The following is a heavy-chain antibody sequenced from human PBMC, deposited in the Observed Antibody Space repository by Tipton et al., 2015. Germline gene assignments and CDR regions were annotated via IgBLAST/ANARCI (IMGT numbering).Heavy chain of an antibody. CDR3: ARSRYTVTPDS. V-gene: IGHV4-38-2*01. CDR1: GYSISSGYY. D-gene: IGHD4-17*01. CDR2: FFHSGNT. Sequence: TLSLTCDVSGYSISSGYYWSWIRQPPGKGLEWIGSFFHSGNTFHNPSLGSRVIISVDTSKNHFSLTVTSVTAADTAVYYCARSRYTVTPDSWGQGTLVTVSS. J-gene: IGHJ4*02.